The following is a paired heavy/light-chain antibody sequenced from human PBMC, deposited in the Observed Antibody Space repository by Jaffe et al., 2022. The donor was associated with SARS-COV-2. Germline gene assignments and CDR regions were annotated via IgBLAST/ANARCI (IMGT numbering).Heavy chain of an antibody. CDR2: TNGRGDTA. CDR3: GSHRWEPTHYMYMDV. D-gene: IGHD1-26*01. Sequence: EVQLMESGGGLVQPGGSLRLSCAASGFTFSSSAMSWVRQAPGKGLEWVSSTNGRGDTAYFADSVTGRFIISRDNSQNMLYLQMNSLRGEDTAVYYCGSHRWEPTHYMYMDVWGKGTTVTVSS. CDR1: GFTFSSSA. V-gene: IGHV3-23*01. J-gene: IGHJ6*03.
Light chain of an antibody. Sequence: EIVMTQSPATLSVSPGERATLSCRASQSVNNNLAWYQQIPGQAPRLLIYGASARATGIPDRFSGSGSGTEFTLTISSLQSEDFAVYYCQQYNQWPLTFGQGTRLEIK. CDR2: GAS. V-gene: IGKV3-15*01. CDR1: QSVNNN. J-gene: IGKJ5*01. CDR3: QQYNQWPLT.